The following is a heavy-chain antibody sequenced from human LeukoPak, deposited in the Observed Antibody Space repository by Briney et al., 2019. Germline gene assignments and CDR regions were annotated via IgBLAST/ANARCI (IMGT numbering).Heavy chain of an antibody. CDR3: AKDREAAGTSFDY. D-gene: IGHD6-13*01. CDR2: ISWNSGSI. V-gene: IGHV3-9*01. Sequence: GGSLRLSCAASGFTFDDYAMHWVWQAPGKGLEWVSGISWNSGSIGYADSVKGRFTISRDNAKNSLYLQMNSLRAEDTALYYCAKDREAAGTSFDYWGQGTLVTVSS. J-gene: IGHJ4*02. CDR1: GFTFDDYA.